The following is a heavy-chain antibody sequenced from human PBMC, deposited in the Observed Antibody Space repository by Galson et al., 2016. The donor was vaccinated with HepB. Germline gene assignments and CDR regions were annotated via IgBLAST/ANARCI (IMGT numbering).Heavy chain of an antibody. CDR1: GGTFSNYA. CDR2: IIPIFGII. CDR3: ARELTGGNGMDV. J-gene: IGHJ6*02. Sequence: SVKVSCKASGGTFSNYALSWVRQAPGQGLEWMGGIIPIFGIINYAQKFQGRVTITADKSTSTAFMELSSLRSEDTAVYYCARELTGGNGMDVWGQGTTVTVSS. V-gene: IGHV1-69*10. D-gene: IGHD3-9*01.